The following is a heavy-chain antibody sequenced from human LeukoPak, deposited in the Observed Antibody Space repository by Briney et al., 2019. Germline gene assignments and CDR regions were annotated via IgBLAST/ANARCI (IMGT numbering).Heavy chain of an antibody. CDR2: ISGSGGST. CDR3: AKDLYGDYGMDV. D-gene: IGHD4-17*01. J-gene: IGHJ6*02. CDR1: GFTFSSYA. V-gene: IGHV3-23*01. Sequence: GGSLRLSCAASGFTFSSYAMSWVRQAPGKGLEWVSAISGSGGSTYYADSVKGRFTISRDNSKTTLYLQMNSLRAEDTAVYYCAKDLYGDYGMDVWGQGTTVTVSS.